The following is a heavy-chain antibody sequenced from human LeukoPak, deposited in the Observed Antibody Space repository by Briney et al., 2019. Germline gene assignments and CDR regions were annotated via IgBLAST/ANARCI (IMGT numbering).Heavy chain of an antibody. CDR3: AKDRGITMVRGVTPNYFDY. CDR1: GFTFSSYA. CDR2: ISGSGGST. D-gene: IGHD3-10*01. V-gene: IGHV3-23*01. Sequence: GGSLRLSCAASGFTFSSYAMSWVRQAPGKGLEWVSAISGSGGSTYYADSVKGRFTISRDNSKNTLYLQMNSLRAEDTAVYYCAKDRGITMVRGVTPNYFDYWGQGTLVTVSS. J-gene: IGHJ4*02.